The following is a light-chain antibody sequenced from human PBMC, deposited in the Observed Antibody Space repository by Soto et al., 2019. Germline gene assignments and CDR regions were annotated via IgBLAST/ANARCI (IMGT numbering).Light chain of an antibody. V-gene: IGKV1-5*03. CDR2: RAS. Sequence: DIQMTQSPSTLSASVGDRVTITCRASESISMWLAWYQQKPGKAPKLLIYRASSLESGVPSRFSGSGYGTEFPLTISSVQPDDSATYYCQQYNSWTFGHGTKVEIK. CDR1: ESISMW. J-gene: IGKJ1*01. CDR3: QQYNSWT.